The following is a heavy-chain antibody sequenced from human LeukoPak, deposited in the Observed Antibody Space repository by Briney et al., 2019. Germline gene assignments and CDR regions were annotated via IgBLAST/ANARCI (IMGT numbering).Heavy chain of an antibody. J-gene: IGHJ4*02. CDR1: GYTSTSYW. V-gene: IGHV5-51*01. Sequence: GESLKISCKGSGYTSTSYWIAWVRQMPGKGLEWMGIIYLGDSDTRYSPSFQGQVTISADKSIGTAYPQWRSLKASDTAMYYCARGSGDSSWSDYWGQGTLVTVSS. D-gene: IGHD6-13*01. CDR3: ARGSGDSSWSDY. CDR2: IYLGDSDT.